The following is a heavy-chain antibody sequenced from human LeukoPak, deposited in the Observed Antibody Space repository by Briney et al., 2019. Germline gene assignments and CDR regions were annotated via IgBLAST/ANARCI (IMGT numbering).Heavy chain of an antibody. CDR3: ARRITTIDVRRYYDY. Sequence: GGSLRLSCAASGFTFSTSWMSWVRQAPGKGLEWVANIKQDGSEKYYVDSVRGRFTISRDNAKNSLYLQMNSLGAEDTAVYYCARRITTIDVRRYYDYWGQGALVTVSS. J-gene: IGHJ4*02. V-gene: IGHV3-7*01. CDR2: IKQDGSEK. D-gene: IGHD3-10*02. CDR1: GFTFSTSW.